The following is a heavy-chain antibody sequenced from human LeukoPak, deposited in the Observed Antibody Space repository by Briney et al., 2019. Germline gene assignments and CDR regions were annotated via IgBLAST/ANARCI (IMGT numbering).Heavy chain of an antibody. V-gene: IGHV3-9*01. D-gene: IGHD6-13*01. CDR3: AKDRGYSSSWYSRFRVGYFDY. Sequence: PGRSLRLSCAASGFTFDDYAMHWVRQAPGKGLEWVSGISWNSGSIGYADSVKGRFTISRDNAKNSLYLQMNSLRAEDTALYYCAKDRGYSSSWYSRFRVGYFDYWGQGTLVTVSS. CDR2: ISWNSGSI. CDR1: GFTFDDYA. J-gene: IGHJ4*01.